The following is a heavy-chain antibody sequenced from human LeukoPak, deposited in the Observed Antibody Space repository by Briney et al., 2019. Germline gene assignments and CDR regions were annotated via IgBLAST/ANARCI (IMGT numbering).Heavy chain of an antibody. D-gene: IGHD1-26*01. J-gene: IGHJ4*02. V-gene: IGHV3-74*01. CDR2: INSDGSIT. CDR1: GFTLSSYW. CDR3: ARGGGGSEKFDC. Sequence: TGGSLSLSCAASGFTLSSYWVHWVRQAPGKGLVWLSRINSDGSITTYADSVKGRFTISRDNAKNTVYLQMDSLRAEDTALYYCARGGGGSEKFDCWGQGTLVTVSS.